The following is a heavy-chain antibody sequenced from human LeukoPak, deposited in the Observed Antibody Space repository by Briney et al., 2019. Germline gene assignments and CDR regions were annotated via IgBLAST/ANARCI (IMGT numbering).Heavy chain of an antibody. CDR2: ISWNSGSI. V-gene: IGHV3-9*01. D-gene: IGHD2-2*02. CDR1: GFIFNNYA. CDR3: AKDNRRHYTRGPNPDSLH. J-gene: IGHJ4*02. Sequence: SGRSLRLSCAGSGFIFNNYAMHWVRQPPGKGLEWVSGISWNSGSIDYADSVKGRFTISRDNAKNSLYLQMNSLRVEDTAFYYCAKDNRRHYTRGPNPDSLHWGQGALVTVSS.